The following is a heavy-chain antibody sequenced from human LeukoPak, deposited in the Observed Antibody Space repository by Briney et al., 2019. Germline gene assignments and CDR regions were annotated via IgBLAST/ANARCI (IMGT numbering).Heavy chain of an antibody. CDR1: GGTFSSYA. CDR3: ATDESDYGDSGGFDY. J-gene: IGHJ4*02. D-gene: IGHD4-17*01. V-gene: IGHV1-69*05. Sequence: RASVKVSCKASGGTFSSYAISWVRQAPGQGLEWMGGIIPIFGTANYAQKFQGRVTITTDESTSTAYMELSSLRSEDTAVYYSATDESDYGDSGGFDYWGQGTLVTVSS. CDR2: IIPIFGTA.